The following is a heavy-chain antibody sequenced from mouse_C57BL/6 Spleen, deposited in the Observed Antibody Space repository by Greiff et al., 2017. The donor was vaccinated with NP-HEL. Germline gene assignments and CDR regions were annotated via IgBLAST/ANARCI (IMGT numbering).Heavy chain of an antibody. J-gene: IGHJ1*03. CDR3: ARDQITTVVEGYFDV. CDR2: ISYDGSN. V-gene: IGHV3-6*01. Sequence: VQLKESGPGLVKPSQSLSLTCSVTGYSITSGYYWNWIRQFPGNKLEWMGYISYDGSNNYNPSLKNRISITRDTSKNQFFLKLNSVTTEDTATYYCARDQITTVVEGYFDVCGTGTTVTVSS. D-gene: IGHD1-1*01. CDR1: GYSITSGYY.